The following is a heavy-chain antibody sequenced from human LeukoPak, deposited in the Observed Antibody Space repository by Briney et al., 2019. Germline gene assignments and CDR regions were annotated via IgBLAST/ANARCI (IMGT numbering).Heavy chain of an antibody. CDR2: ISISGTTI. V-gene: IGHV3-11*04. CDR3: ARWLYNSGWAIDY. CDR1: GFTFNDYF. J-gene: IGHJ4*02. D-gene: IGHD6-19*01. Sequence: GGSLRLSCTSSGFTFNDYFMSWIRQAPGKGLEWVSYISISGTTIYYADSVKGRFTISRDNAKNTLYLQMNNLRPEDTAVYFCARWLYNSGWAIDYWGQGTLVTVSS.